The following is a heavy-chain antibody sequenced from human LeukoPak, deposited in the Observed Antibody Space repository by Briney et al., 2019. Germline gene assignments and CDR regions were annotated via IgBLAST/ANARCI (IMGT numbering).Heavy chain of an antibody. CDR2: IYHCDSHT. CDR3: ARHDGSGPCDY. V-gene: IGHV5-51*01. Sequence: GEPLQISCKGPGYSSDSQWIGWVGHKPGKGLEWMGSIYHCDSHTKYSPSLEGQVTMSSDTSISTAYLQWSSLTASDTAIYYCARHDGSGPCDYGGQETVVSVS. D-gene: IGHD1-1*01. J-gene: IGHJ4*02. CDR1: GYSSDSQW.